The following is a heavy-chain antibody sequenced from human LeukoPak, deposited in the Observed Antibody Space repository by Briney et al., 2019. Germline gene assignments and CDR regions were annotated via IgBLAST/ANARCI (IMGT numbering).Heavy chain of an antibody. CDR2: IIPILGIA. D-gene: IGHD5-24*01. CDR3: ARGMRRDGYNLHYYYGMDV. Sequence: SVKVSCKASGGTFSSYAISWARQAPGQGLEWMGRIIPILGIANYAQKFQGRVTITADKSTSTAYMELSSLRSEDTAVYYCARGMRRDGYNLHYYYGMDVWGQGTTVTVSS. V-gene: IGHV1-69*04. CDR1: GGTFSSYA. J-gene: IGHJ6*02.